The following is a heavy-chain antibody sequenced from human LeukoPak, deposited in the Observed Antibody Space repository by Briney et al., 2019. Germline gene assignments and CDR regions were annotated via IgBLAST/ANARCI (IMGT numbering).Heavy chain of an antibody. D-gene: IGHD6-6*01. CDR1: GFTVSSNE. CDR2: ISGGST. Sequence: GGSLRLSCAASGFTVSSNEMSWVRQAPGKGLEWVSSISGGSTYYADSRKGRFTISRDNSKNTLHLQMNSLRAEDTAVYYCKKVGTELLRCYWGQGTMVTVSS. V-gene: IGHV3-38-3*01. CDR3: KKVGTELLRCY. J-gene: IGHJ4*02.